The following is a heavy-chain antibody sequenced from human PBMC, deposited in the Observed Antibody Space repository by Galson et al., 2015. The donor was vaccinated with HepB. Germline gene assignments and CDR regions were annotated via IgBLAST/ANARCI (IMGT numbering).Heavy chain of an antibody. Sequence: SLRLSCAASGFTFSSYWMSWVRQAPGKGLEWVANIKQDGSEKYYVDSVKGRFTISRDNAKNSLYLQMNSLRAEDTAVYYCARAQAYYYDSSGYYYPTAASQKAVGAFDIWGQGTMVTVSS. CDR1: GFTFSSYW. CDR2: IKQDGSEK. V-gene: IGHV3-7*01. J-gene: IGHJ3*02. CDR3: ARAQAYYYDSSGYYYPTAASQKAVGAFDI. D-gene: IGHD3-22*01.